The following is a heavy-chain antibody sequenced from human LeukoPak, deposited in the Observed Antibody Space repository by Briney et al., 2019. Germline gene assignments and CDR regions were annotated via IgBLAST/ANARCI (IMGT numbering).Heavy chain of an antibody. J-gene: IGHJ4*02. V-gene: IGHV4-31*03. D-gene: IGHD3-22*01. CDR3: ARTSMIVVMYYFGY. CDR2: IYYSGST. Sequence: SETLSLTCTVSGGSISSGGYYWSWIRQHPGKGLEWIGYIYYSGSTYYNPSLKSRVTISVDTSKNQFSLKLSSVTAADTAVYYCARTSMIVVMYYFGYWGQGTLVTVSS. CDR1: GGSISSGGYY.